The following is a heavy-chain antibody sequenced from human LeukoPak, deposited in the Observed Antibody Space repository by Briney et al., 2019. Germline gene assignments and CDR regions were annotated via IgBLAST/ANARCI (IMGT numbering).Heavy chain of an antibody. CDR2: INHSGST. Sequence: SETLSLTCAVYGGSFSGYYWSWIRQPPGKGLEWIGEINHSGSTNYNPSLKSRVTISVDTSKNQFSLKRSSVTAADTAVYYCARIPRRITMVRGVITGFDYWGQGTLVTVSS. CDR3: ARIPRRITMVRGVITGFDY. J-gene: IGHJ4*02. D-gene: IGHD3-10*01. CDR1: GGSFSGYY. V-gene: IGHV4-34*01.